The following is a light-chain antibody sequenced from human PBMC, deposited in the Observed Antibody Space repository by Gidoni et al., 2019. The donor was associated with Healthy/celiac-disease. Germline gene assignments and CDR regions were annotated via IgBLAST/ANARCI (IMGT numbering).Light chain of an antibody. V-gene: IGKV4-1*01. CDR3: QQYYSTPLT. J-gene: IGKJ4*01. CDR2: WAS. Sequence: DIVMTQSPDSLAVSLGERATINCKSSPSVLYSSNNKHYLAWYQQKPGQPPKLLIYWASTRQSGVPERFSGSGSGTDFTLTISSLQAEDVAVYYCQQYYSTPLTFGGGTKVEIK. CDR1: PSVLYSSNNKHY.